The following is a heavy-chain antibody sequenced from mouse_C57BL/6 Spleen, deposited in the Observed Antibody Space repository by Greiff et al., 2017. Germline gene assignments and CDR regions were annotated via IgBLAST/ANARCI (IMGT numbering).Heavy chain of an antibody. J-gene: IGHJ2*01. V-gene: IGHV1-63*01. CDR1: GYTFTNYW. D-gene: IGHD2-3*01. Sequence: VQLQESGAELVRPGTSVTMSCKASGYTFTNYWIGWAKQRPGHGLEWIGDIYPGGGYTNYNEKFKGKATLTADKSSSTAYMQFSSLTSEDSAIYYCARGGVDGYYGLDYWGQGTTLTVSS. CDR3: ARGGVDGYYGLDY. CDR2: IYPGGGYT.